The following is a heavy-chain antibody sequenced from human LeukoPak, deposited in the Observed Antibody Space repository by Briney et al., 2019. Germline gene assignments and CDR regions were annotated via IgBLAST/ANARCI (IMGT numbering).Heavy chain of an antibody. D-gene: IGHD2-2*01. CDR2: IYYSGST. V-gene: IGHV4-39*01. CDR3: ARRGVVPAANGMDV. Sequence: PSETLSLTCTVSGGSISSSSYYWGWIRQPPGKGLEWIGSIYYSGSTYYNPSLKGRVTISVDTSKNQFSLKLSSVTAADTAVYYCARRGVVPAANGMDVWAKGPRSPSP. J-gene: IGHJ6*02. CDR1: GGSISSSSYY.